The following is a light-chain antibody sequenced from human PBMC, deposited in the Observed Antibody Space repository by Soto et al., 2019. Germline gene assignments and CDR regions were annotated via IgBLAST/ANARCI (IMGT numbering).Light chain of an antibody. CDR1: SSDVGGYNY. CDR2: DVS. V-gene: IGLV2-14*03. J-gene: IGLJ3*02. Sequence: QSALTQPASVSGSPGQSITISCTGTSSDVGGYNYVSWYQQHPGKAPKLMIYDVSNRPSGVSNLFSGSKSGNTASLTISGIQAEDEADYYCSSYTSSRTLLFGGGTKVTVL. CDR3: SSYTSSRTLL.